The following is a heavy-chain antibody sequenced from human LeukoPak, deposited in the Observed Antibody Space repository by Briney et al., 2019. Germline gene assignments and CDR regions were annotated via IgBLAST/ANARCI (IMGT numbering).Heavy chain of an antibody. CDR3: ARQRGSYYFDY. CDR2: IYRSGST. J-gene: IGHJ4*02. Sequence: PSETLSLTCDVSGYSISNPYYWGWIRQLPGKGLEWIGNIYRSGSTYYNPSLKSRVTISVDTSKNQFSLNLNSVTAADTAVYYCARQRGSYYFDYWGQGTLVSVSS. CDR1: GYSISNPYY. V-gene: IGHV4-38-2*01. D-gene: IGHD1-26*01.